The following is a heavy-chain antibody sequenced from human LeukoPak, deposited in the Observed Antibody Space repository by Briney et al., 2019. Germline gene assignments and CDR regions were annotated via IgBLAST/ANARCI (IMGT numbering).Heavy chain of an antibody. CDR2: IYYSGST. D-gene: IGHD6-13*01. Sequence: PSETLSLTCTVSGGPISSYYWTWIRQPPGKGLEWIGYIYYSGSTNYNPSLKSRVTISVDTSKNQFSLKLSPVTAADTAVYYCARAAAGLDYWGQGTLVTVSS. J-gene: IGHJ4*02. CDR1: GGPISSYY. CDR3: ARAAAGLDY. V-gene: IGHV4-59*01.